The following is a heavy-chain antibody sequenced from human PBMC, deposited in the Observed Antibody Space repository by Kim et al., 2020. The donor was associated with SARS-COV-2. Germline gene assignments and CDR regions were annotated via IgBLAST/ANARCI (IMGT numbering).Heavy chain of an antibody. Sequence: YYADSVKGRFTISRDNSKNALFLQMNNLGAEDTAVYYCAKGAGAPFFFDYWGQGTLVTVSS. V-gene: IGHV3-23*01. J-gene: IGHJ4*02. D-gene: IGHD6-19*01. CDR3: AKGAGAPFFFDY.